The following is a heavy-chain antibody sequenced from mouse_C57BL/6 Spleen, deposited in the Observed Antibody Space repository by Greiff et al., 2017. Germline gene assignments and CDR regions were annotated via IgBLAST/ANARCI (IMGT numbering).Heavy chain of an antibody. CDR3: ARIITTVVAHWYFDV. Sequence: QVHVKQSGAELARPGASVKLSCKASGYTFTSYGISWVKQRTGQGLEWIGEIYPRSGNTYYNEKFKGKATLTADKSSSTAYMELRSLTSEDSAVYVCARIITTVVAHWYFDVWGTGTTVTVSS. CDR2: IYPRSGNT. J-gene: IGHJ1*03. D-gene: IGHD1-1*01. V-gene: IGHV1-81*01. CDR1: GYTFTSYG.